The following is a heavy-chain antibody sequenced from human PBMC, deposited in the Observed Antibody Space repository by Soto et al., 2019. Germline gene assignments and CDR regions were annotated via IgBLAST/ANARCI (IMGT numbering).Heavy chain of an antibody. D-gene: IGHD1-26*01. Sequence: QVQLQESGPGLVKPSETLSLTCTVSGGSISSYYWSWIRQPAGKGLEWIGRIYTSGSTNYNPSLTSRVTMAVDTSKNQFSLKLSSVTAADTAVYYCARSGGSGRYYWPAAEYFQHWGQGTLVTVSS. CDR3: ARSGGSGRYYWPAAEYFQH. V-gene: IGHV4-4*07. CDR2: IYTSGST. J-gene: IGHJ1*01. CDR1: GGSISSYY.